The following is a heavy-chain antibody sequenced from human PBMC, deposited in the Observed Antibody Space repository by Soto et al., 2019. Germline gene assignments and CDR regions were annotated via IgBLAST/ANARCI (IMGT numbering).Heavy chain of an antibody. D-gene: IGHD2-8*01. CDR3: AKDPKCCTIGSHFLDNWFDP. Sequence: GGSLRLSCAASGFTFSNYGMHWVRQTPGKGLEWVAVISYDGSHQFYTDSVKGRFTISRDNSKNTLYLQMNSLETEDTAMYYCAKDPKCCTIGSHFLDNWFDPWGQGTLVTSPQ. J-gene: IGHJ5*02. CDR2: ISYDGSHQ. V-gene: IGHV3-30*18. CDR1: GFTFSNYG.